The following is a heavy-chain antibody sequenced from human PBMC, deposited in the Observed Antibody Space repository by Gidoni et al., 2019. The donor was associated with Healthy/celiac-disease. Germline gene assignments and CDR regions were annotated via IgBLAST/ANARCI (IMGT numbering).Heavy chain of an antibody. V-gene: IGHV4-39*07. CDR1: GGSISSSSYY. Sequence: QLQLQASGPGLVKHSETLSLTCTVSGGSISSSSYYWGWIRQPPGKGLEWIGSIYYSGSTYYNPSLESRVTISVDTSKNQFSLKLSSVTAADTAVYYCAREVVTMVRGVSDSFRLNRVLLREFDYWGQGTLVTVSS. J-gene: IGHJ4*02. CDR2: IYYSGST. D-gene: IGHD3-10*01. CDR3: AREVVTMVRGVSDSFRLNRVLLREFDY.